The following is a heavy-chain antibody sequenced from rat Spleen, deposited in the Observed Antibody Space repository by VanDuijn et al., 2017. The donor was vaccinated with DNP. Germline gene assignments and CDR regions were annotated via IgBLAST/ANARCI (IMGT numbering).Heavy chain of an antibody. CDR3: ARWPGYNPPYAMDA. Sequence: EVQLQESGPGLVKPSQSLSLICSVTGYSITSSYRWSWIRKFPGNKLEWMGSINSAGTTKYNPSLKSRISITRDTSKNQLFLQVNSVTTEDTATYHCARWPGYNPPYAMDAWGQGTSVTASS. V-gene: IGHV3-3*01. J-gene: IGHJ4*01. D-gene: IGHD1-4*01. CDR2: INSAGTT. CDR1: GYSITSSYR.